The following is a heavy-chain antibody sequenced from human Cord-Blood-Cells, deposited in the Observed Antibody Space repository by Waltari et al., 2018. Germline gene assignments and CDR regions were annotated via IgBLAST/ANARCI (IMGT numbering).Heavy chain of an antibody. J-gene: IGHJ4*02. CDR2: IKQAGSEK. V-gene: IGHV3-7*01. CDR3: ARDYGTN. D-gene: IGHD3-16*01. CDR1: GFTFSSYW. Sequence: EVQLVESGGGLVQPGGSLRLSCAASGFTFSSYWVSWVRQAPGKGREWGANIKQAGSEKYYVDSVKGRFASSRDNAKNSLYLQMNSLRAEDTAVYYCARDYGTNWGQGTLVTVSS.